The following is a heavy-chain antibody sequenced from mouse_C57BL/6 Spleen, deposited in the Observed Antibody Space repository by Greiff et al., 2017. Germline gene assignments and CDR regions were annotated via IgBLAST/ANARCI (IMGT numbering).Heavy chain of an antibody. J-gene: IGHJ4*01. D-gene: IGHD2-2*01. CDR3: AREVTPLYYAMDY. CDR2: INPNNGGT. V-gene: IGHV1-26*01. CDR1: GYTFTDYY. Sequence: VQLQQSGPELVKPGASVKISCKASGYTFTDYYMNWVKQSHGKSLEWIGDINPNNGGTSYNQKFKGKATLTVDKSSSTAYMELRRLTSEDSAVYYCAREVTPLYYAMDYWGQGTSVTVSS.